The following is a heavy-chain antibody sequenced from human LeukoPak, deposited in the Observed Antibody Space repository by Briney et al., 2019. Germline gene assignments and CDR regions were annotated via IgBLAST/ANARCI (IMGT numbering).Heavy chain of an antibody. D-gene: IGHD4-11*01. J-gene: IGHJ6*03. CDR2: IYYSGST. Sequence: PSETLSFTCTVSGGSISSSSYYWGWIRQPPGKGLEWIGSIYYSGSTYYNPSLKSRVTISVDTSKNQFSLKLSSVTAADTAVYYCARHSDYRGLAYYYYMDVWGKGTTVTVSS. CDR3: ARHSDYRGLAYYYYMDV. CDR1: GGSISSSSYY. V-gene: IGHV4-39*01.